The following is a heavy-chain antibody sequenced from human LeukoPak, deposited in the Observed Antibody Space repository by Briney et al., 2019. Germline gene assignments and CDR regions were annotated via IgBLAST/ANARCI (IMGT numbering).Heavy chain of an antibody. CDR2: INHSGST. CDR1: GGSFSGYY. Sequence: SETLSLTCAVYGGSFSGYYWSWIRQPPGKGLEWIGEINHSGSTNYNPSLKSRVTISVDTSKNQFSLKLSSVTAADTAVYYCARGRVTIFGVAMRGSDYWGQGTLVTVSS. V-gene: IGHV4-34*01. J-gene: IGHJ4*02. D-gene: IGHD3-3*01. CDR3: ARGRVTIFGVAMRGSDY.